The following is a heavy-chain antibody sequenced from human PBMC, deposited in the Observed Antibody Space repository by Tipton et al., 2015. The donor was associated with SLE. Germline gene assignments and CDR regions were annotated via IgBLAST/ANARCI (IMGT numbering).Heavy chain of an antibody. Sequence: TLSLTCTVSGGSISSGSYYWSWIRQPAGRGLEWIGHIYTSGSTNYNPSLKSRVTMSVDTSKNQFSLKLSSVTAADTAVYYCARLDAFDIWGQGTMVTVSS. CDR2: IYTSGST. V-gene: IGHV4-61*09. CDR1: GGSISSGSYY. J-gene: IGHJ3*02. CDR3: ARLDAFDI.